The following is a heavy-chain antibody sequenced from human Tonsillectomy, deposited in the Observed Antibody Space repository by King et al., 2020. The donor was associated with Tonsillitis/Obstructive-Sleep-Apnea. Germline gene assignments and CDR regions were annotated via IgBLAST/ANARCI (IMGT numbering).Heavy chain of an antibody. J-gene: IGHJ4*02. CDR3: TTALGITMIVVVTTEHY. CDR2: IKSKTDGGTT. CDR1: GFTFSNAW. V-gene: IGHV3-15*07. D-gene: IGHD3-22*01. Sequence: VQLVESGGGLVKPGGSLRLSCAASGFTFSNAWMNWVRQAPGKGLEWVGRIKSKTDGGTTDYAAPVKGRFTISRDDSKNTPYLQMNSLKNEDTAVYYCTTALGITMIVVVTTEHYWGQGTLVTVSS.